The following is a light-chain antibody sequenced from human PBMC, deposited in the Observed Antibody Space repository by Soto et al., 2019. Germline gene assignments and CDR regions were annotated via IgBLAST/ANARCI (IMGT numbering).Light chain of an antibody. CDR2: DVS. CDR3: SSYTSSNTEV. Sequence: QSALTQPASVSGSPGQSITISCTGASSDVGGYNYVSWYQQHPGKAPKLIIYDVSYRPSGVSDRFSGSKSGNTASLTISGLQAEDEADYYCSSYTSSNTEVFGGGTKLTVL. CDR1: SSDVGGYNY. V-gene: IGLV2-14*01. J-gene: IGLJ2*01.